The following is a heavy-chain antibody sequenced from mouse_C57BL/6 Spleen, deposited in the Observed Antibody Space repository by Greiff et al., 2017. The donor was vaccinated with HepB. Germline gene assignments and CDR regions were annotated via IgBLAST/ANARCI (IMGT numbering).Heavy chain of an antibody. Sequence: QVQLQQPGAELVKPGASVKMSCKASGYTFTSYWITWVKQRPGQGLEWIGDIYPGSGSTNYNEKFKRKATLTVDTSSSTAYLQLSSLTAEDSAVYYCARDVDYWGQGTTLTVSS. CDR3: ARDVDY. V-gene: IGHV1-55*01. CDR2: IYPGSGST. CDR1: GYTFTSYW. J-gene: IGHJ2*01.